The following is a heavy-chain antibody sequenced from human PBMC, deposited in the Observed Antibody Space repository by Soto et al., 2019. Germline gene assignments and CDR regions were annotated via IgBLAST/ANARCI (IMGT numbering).Heavy chain of an antibody. CDR2: IKSKTDGGTT. CDR1: GFTFSNAW. V-gene: IGHV3-15*01. J-gene: IGHJ4*02. CDR3: SRDDSDWFFN. Sequence: GGSLRLSCAASGFTFSNAWMSWVRQAPGKGLEWVGRIKSKTDGGTTDYAAPVKGRFTISRDDSKKKLNLKINSQEREDTAVYYCSRDDSDWFFNWGRGTLVTVSS. D-gene: IGHD3-9*01.